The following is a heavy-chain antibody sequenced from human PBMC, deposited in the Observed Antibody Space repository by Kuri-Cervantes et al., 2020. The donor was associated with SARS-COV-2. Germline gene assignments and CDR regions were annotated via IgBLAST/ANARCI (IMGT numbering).Heavy chain of an antibody. V-gene: IGHV1-18*01. CDR2: ISAYNGNT. CDR1: GYTFTSYG. CDR3: ARDRGSSGWSWVYYYYGMDV. D-gene: IGHD6-19*01. Sequence: ASVKVSCKASGYTFTSYGISWVRQAPGQGLEWMGWISAYNGNTNYAQKLQGRVTMTTDTSTSTAYMELRSLRSDDTAVYYCARDRGSSGWSWVYYYYGMDVRGQGTTVTVSS. J-gene: IGHJ6*02.